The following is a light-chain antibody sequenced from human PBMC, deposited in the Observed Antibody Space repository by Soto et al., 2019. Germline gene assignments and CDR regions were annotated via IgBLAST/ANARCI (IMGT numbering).Light chain of an antibody. CDR2: EVS. J-gene: IGLJ1*01. CDR1: SSDVGSYIR. V-gene: IGLV2-18*02. CDR3: SSYTSSSTYV. Sequence: LTQPPSVSGSPGQSVTISCTGTSSDVGSYIRVSWFQQPPGTAPKLLIYEVSNRPSGVPDRISGSKSGNTASLTISGLQAEDEADYYCSSYTSSSTYVFGTGTKVTVL.